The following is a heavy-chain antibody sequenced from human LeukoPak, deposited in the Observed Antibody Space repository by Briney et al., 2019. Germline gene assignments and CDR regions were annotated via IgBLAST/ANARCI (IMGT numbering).Heavy chain of an antibody. D-gene: IGHD6-19*01. CDR1: GFTLSSYA. CDR2: ISGSGSNK. Sequence: GGSLRLSCAASGFTLSSYAMNRVRQTPGKGLEWVSVISGSGSNKYYADSVKGRFTISRDNSKNTLYLQMNTLRAEDTAIYYCAKAGSSDWSRFDYWGQGTLVSVSS. V-gene: IGHV3-23*01. CDR3: AKAGSSDWSRFDY. J-gene: IGHJ4*02.